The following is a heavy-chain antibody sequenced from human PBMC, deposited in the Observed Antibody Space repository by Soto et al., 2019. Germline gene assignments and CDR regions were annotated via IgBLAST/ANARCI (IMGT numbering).Heavy chain of an antibody. D-gene: IGHD1-26*01. Sequence: QVQLQESGLGLVKPSQTLSLTCTVSGGSISSGGYYWSWIRQHPGKGLEWIGYIYYSGSTYYNPSLKSRVTISVDTSKNQFSLKLSSVTAADTAVYYCARDGGSYGGFGFDYWGQGTLVTVSS. CDR2: IYYSGST. CDR3: ARDGGSYGGFGFDY. CDR1: GGSISSGGYY. V-gene: IGHV4-31*03. J-gene: IGHJ4*02.